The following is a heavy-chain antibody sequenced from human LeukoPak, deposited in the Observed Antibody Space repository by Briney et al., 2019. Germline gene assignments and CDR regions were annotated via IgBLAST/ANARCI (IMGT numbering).Heavy chain of an antibody. D-gene: IGHD5-12*01. CDR3: ARVSITIGYFDY. CDR1: GFTVSSNY. J-gene: IGHJ4*02. CDR2: INSGGST. Sequence: GSLRLSCAASGFTVSSNYMSWVRQAPGKGLEWVSVINSGGSTYYADSVQGRFTISRDNSKNTLYLQMNSLRAEDTAVYYCARVSITIGYFDYWGQGTLVTVSS. V-gene: IGHV3-66*01.